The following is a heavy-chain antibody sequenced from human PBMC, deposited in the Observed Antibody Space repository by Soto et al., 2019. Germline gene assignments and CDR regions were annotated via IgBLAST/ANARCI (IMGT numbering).Heavy chain of an antibody. D-gene: IGHD2-2*01. J-gene: IGHJ6*02. CDR1: GYTFTGYY. CDR3: ARDALGVVPAALYYYYGMDV. V-gene: IGHV1-2*04. Sequence: ASVKVSCKASGYTFTGYYMHWVRQAPGQGLEWMGWINPNSGGTNYAQKFQGWVTMTRDTSISTAYMELSRLRSDDTAVYYCARDALGVVPAALYYYYGMDVWGQGTTVTVSS. CDR2: INPNSGGT.